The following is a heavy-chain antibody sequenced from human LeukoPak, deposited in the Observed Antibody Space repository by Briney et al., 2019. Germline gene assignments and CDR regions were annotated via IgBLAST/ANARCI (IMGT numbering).Heavy chain of an antibody. V-gene: IGHV1-18*01. CDR2: VSAYNGNT. J-gene: IGHJ3*02. Sequence: ASLTVSCKPFGNTFTNFGISWVRQAPGQGLEWMGWVSAYNGNTKYAQRFQDRVTMTTDTSTNTAYMELRSLRSADPGLYYCAKLGARDMDAFNIWGKGTMATV. CDR1: GNTFTNFG. CDR3: AKLGARDMDAFNI. D-gene: IGHD2-15*01.